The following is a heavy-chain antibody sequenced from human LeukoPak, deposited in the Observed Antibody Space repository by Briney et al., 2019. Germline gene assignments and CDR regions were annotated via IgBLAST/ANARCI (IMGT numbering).Heavy chain of an antibody. CDR3: AKDIAAAGTRWFDP. D-gene: IGHD6-13*01. Sequence: GSLRLSCAASGFTFSSYGMHWVRQAPGKGLEWVAVISYDGSNKYYADSVKGRFTISRDNSKNTLYLQMNSLRAEDTAVYYCAKDIAAAGTRWFDPWGQGTLVTVSS. CDR1: GFTFSSYG. CDR2: ISYDGSNK. J-gene: IGHJ5*02. V-gene: IGHV3-30*18.